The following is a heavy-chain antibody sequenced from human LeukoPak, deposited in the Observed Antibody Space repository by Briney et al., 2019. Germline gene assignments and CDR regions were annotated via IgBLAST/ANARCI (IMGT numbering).Heavy chain of an antibody. Sequence: PSETLSLTCIVSDYSISSGYYWSWIRQPPGKGLEWIGYIYYSGSTNYNPSLKSRVTISVDTSKNQFSLKLSSVTAADTAVYYCAREIAGPYYFDYWGQGTLVTVSS. D-gene: IGHD2-21*01. CDR1: DYSISSGYY. CDR3: AREIAGPYYFDY. V-gene: IGHV4-61*01. J-gene: IGHJ4*02. CDR2: IYYSGST.